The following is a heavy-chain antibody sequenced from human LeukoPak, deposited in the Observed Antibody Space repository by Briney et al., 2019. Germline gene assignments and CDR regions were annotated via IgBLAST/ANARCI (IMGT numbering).Heavy chain of an antibody. Sequence: GGSLRLSCAASGFSFSDYWMSWVRQAPGKGLEWVDNVKPDGSEKYYVDSVKGRFTISRDNARNSLYLQMDSLRAEDTAVYYCANLWEMGYWGQGTLVTVSS. V-gene: IGHV3-7*01. J-gene: IGHJ4*02. CDR1: GFSFSDYW. CDR3: ANLWEMGY. CDR2: VKPDGSEK. D-gene: IGHD5-24*01.